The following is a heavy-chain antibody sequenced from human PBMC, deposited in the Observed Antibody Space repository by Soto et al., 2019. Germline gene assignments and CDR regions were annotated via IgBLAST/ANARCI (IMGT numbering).Heavy chain of an antibody. D-gene: IGHD3-22*01. Sequence: ASVKVSCKASGYTFTSYGISWVRQAPGQGLEWMGIINASSGSTNYLQKFQGRITMTRDTSTSTVYMELSSLRSEDTAVYFCARADYYDSSGFYYDCWGQGSLVTVSS. J-gene: IGHJ4*02. CDR3: ARADYYDSSGFYYDC. CDR2: INASSGST. CDR1: GYTFTSYG. V-gene: IGHV1-46*01.